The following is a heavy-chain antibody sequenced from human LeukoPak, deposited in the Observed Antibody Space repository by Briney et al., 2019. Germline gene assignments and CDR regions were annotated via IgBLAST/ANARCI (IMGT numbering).Heavy chain of an antibody. CDR3: ARGSWGSYFRGYFDY. V-gene: IGHV3-30*04. D-gene: IGHD1-26*01. CDR1: GFTFSSYA. CDR2: ISYDGSNK. J-gene: IGHJ4*02. Sequence: PGGSLRLSCAASGFTFSSYAMHWVRQAPGKGLEWVAVISYDGSNKYYADSVKGRFTISRDNSKNTLYLQMNSLRAEDTAVYYCARGSWGSYFRGYFDYWGQGTLVTVSS.